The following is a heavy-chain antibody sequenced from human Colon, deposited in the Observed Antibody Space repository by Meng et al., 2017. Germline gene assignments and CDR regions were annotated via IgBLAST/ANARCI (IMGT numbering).Heavy chain of an antibody. J-gene: IGHJ5*02. D-gene: IGHD3-16*01. V-gene: IGHV4-4*02. CDR2: IYHIGST. Sequence: QVQRQESGPGLVQPSGTLSLTCAVSGTSISRSNWWTWVRQAPGKGLEWIGEIYHIGSTNYNPSLKSRVTILVDESKNEFSLKLSSVTAADTAVYYCARIRPRLGGKTFDPWGQGTLVTVSS. CDR1: GTSISRSNW. CDR3: ARIRPRLGGKTFDP.